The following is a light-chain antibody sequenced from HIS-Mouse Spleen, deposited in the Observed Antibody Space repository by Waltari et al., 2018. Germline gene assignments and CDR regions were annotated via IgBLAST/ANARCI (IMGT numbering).Light chain of an antibody. CDR2: EGS. V-gene: IGLV2-23*03. Sequence: QSALTQPASVSGSPGQSITISCTGTSSAVGSYNLVSWYQQHPGKAPKLMIYEGSKRPSGVSKRFSGSKSGNTASLTISGLQAEDEADYYCCSYAGSSTFEVFGGGTKLTVL. CDR1: SSAVGSYNL. J-gene: IGLJ2*01. CDR3: CSYAGSSTFEV.